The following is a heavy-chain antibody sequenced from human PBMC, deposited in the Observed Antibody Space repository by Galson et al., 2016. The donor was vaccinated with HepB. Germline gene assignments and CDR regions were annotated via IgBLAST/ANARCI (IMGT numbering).Heavy chain of an antibody. CDR1: GYTFTNYA. Sequence: SVKVSCKASGYTFTNYAVHWVRQAPGQRLEWMGWINAGNGNTKYSQKFQGRVTITRDTSATTAYMELNSLRSEDTALYYCARAIVVEPPANWFDPWGQGTLVTVSS. CDR2: INAGNGNT. V-gene: IGHV1-3*01. J-gene: IGHJ5*02. CDR3: ARAIVVEPPANWFDP. D-gene: IGHD2-2*01.